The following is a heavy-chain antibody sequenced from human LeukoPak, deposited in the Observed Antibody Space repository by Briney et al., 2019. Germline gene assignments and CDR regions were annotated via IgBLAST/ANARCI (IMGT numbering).Heavy chain of an antibody. J-gene: IGHJ3*02. CDR2: IWDTEIT. CDR3: ARGLVLATDDAFDI. D-gene: IGHD5-12*01. Sequence: PSETLSLTCTVSGGSLRGYLWSWLREPPGKGLEWIGYIWDTEITDYNPSLKSRVTISLDTSKNHFSLKLRSVTTADTALYFCARGLVLATDDAFDIWGQGTLVTVSS. CDR1: GGSLRGYL. V-gene: IGHV4-59*01.